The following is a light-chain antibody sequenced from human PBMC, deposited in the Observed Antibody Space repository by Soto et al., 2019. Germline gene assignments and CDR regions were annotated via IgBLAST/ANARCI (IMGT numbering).Light chain of an antibody. CDR1: QSVSSSY. Sequence: EIVLTQSPGTLPLSPGERASRSCRASQSVSSSYLAWYQQIPGQAPRLLINDASRRATGVPDRFSGSGSGTDFTLTISRLEPEDFAVYYCQQYGSSPPTFGQGTKVDIK. J-gene: IGKJ1*01. V-gene: IGKV3-20*01. CDR2: DAS. CDR3: QQYGSSPPT.